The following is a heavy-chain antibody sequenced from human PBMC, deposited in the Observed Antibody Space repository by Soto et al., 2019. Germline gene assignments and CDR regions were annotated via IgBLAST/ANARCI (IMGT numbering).Heavy chain of an antibody. D-gene: IGHD6-19*01. CDR1: GGSISSGGYY. Sequence: QVQLQESGPGLVKPSQTLSLTCTVSGGSISSGGYYWSWIRQHPGKGLEWIGYIYYSGSTYYNPCLKSRVTISVDTSKNQFSLKLSSVTAADTAVYYCARGYSSGWYNFDYWGQGTLVTVSS. J-gene: IGHJ4*02. CDR3: ARGYSSGWYNFDY. CDR2: IYYSGST. V-gene: IGHV4-31*03.